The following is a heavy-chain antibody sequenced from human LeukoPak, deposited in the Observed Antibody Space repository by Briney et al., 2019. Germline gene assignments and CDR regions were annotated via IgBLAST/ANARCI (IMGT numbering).Heavy chain of an antibody. J-gene: IGHJ3*02. CDR1: GFTFSSYS. D-gene: IGHD5-24*01. CDR2: ISSSSSTI. CDR3: AREAGRWLLLRKGAFDI. V-gene: IGHV3-48*01. Sequence: GGSLRLSCAASGFTFSSYSMNWVRQAPGKGLEWVSYISSSSSTIYYADSVKGRFTISRDNAKNSLYLQMNSLRAEDTAVYYCAREAGRWLLLRKGAFDIWGQGTMVTVSS.